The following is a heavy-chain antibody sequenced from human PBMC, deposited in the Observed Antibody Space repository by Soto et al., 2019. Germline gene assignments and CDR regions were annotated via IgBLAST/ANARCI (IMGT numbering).Heavy chain of an antibody. CDR3: AREEGPYTVTLPTTGDY. J-gene: IGHJ4*02. CDR2: IWYDGSNK. V-gene: IGHV3-33*01. CDR1: GFTFSSYG. Sequence: QVQLVESGGGVVQPGRSLRLSCAASGFTFSSYGMHGVRQAPGKGLEWVAVIWYDGSNKYYADSVKGRFTISRDNSKNTLYLQMNSLRAEDTAVYYCAREEGPYTVTLPTTGDYWGQGTLVTVSS. D-gene: IGHD4-17*01.